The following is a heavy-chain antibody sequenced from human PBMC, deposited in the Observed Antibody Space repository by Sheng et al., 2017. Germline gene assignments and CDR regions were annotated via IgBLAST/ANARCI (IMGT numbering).Heavy chain of an antibody. CDR1: GYSISSGYY. V-gene: IGHV4-38-2*01. CDR3: ARNGTPIVVVPAAIVGNTSDAFDI. J-gene: IGHJ3*02. D-gene: IGHD2-2*01. CDR2: IYHSGST. Sequence: QVQLQESGPGLVKPSETLSLTCAVSGYSISSGYYWGWIRQPPGKGLEWIGSIYHSGSTYYNPSLKSRVTISVDTSKNQFSLKLSSVTAADTAVYYCARNGTPIVVVPAAIVGNTSDAFDIWGQGT.